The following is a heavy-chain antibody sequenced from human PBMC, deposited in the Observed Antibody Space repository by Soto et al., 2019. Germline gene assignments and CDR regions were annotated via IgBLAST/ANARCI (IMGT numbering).Heavy chain of an antibody. V-gene: IGHV4-34*01. D-gene: IGHD3-3*01. Sequence: SETLSLTCAVYGGSFSGYYWSWIRQPPGKGLEWIGEINHSGSTNYNPSLKSRVTISVDTSKNQFSLKLSSETAADTAVYYCARSPLVYDFWSGYFPTYGMDVWGQGTTVTVSS. J-gene: IGHJ6*02. CDR1: GGSFSGYY. CDR2: INHSGST. CDR3: ARSPLVYDFWSGYFPTYGMDV.